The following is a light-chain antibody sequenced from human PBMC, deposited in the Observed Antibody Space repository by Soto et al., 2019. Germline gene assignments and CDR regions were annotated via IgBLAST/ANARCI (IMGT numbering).Light chain of an antibody. V-gene: IGKV3D-11*01. Sequence: EIVLTQSPATLSLSPGERATLSCRASQGVSSYLAWYQQKPGQAPRLLIYDASNRATGIPARFSGSGPGTDFTLTISRLEPEDFAVYYCQQRSNWLITFGQGTRLEIK. CDR1: QGVSSY. CDR3: QQRSNWLIT. J-gene: IGKJ5*01. CDR2: DAS.